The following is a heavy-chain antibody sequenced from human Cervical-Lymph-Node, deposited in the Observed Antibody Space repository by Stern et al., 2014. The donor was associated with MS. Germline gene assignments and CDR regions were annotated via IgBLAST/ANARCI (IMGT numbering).Heavy chain of an antibody. J-gene: IGHJ4*02. CDR1: GYSFTIYY. V-gene: IGHV5-51*01. CDR3: ARHVQGFDY. CDR2: IYPYESDT. Sequence: VQLVQSGAEVKKPGESLKISCKLSGYSFTIYYIAWVRQMPGKGLEWMGVIYPYESDTTYSPSFQGQVTISADKSIPPAYLQWSSLRASDTAIYYCARHVQGFDYWGQGTLVTVSS.